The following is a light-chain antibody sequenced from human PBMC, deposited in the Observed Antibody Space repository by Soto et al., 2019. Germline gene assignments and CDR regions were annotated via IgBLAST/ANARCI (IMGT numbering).Light chain of an antibody. CDR3: SSYTSSSLV. Sequence: QSVLTQPASVSGSPGQSITISCTGTSSDVGGYNYVSWYQQHPGKAPKLMIYDVSNRPSGVSNRFSGSKSGNTASLTISRLQAEDEADYYCSSYTSSSLVFGTGTRSPS. J-gene: IGLJ1*01. V-gene: IGLV2-14*01. CDR2: DVS. CDR1: SSDVGGYNY.